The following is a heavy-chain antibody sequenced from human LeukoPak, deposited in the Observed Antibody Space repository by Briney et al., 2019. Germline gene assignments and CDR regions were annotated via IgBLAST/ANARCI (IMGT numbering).Heavy chain of an antibody. V-gene: IGHV3-23*01. CDR2: ISGSGGST. CDR3: ARALGYYDILTGYYGIDY. Sequence: GGSLRLSCAASGFTFSSYAMSWVRQAPGKGLEWVSAISGSGGSTYYAGSVKGRFTISRDNSKNTLYLQMNSLRAEDTAVYYCARALGYYDILTGYYGIDYWGQGTLVTVSS. D-gene: IGHD3-9*01. J-gene: IGHJ4*02. CDR1: GFTFSSYA.